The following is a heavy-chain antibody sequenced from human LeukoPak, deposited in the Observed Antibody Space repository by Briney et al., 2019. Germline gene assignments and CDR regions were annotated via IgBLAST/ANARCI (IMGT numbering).Heavy chain of an antibody. CDR2: IFYSGST. CDR1: GGSISTYY. Sequence: SETLSLTCTVSGGSISTYYWSWLRQPPGKGLEWIGNIFYSGSTNYNPSLKSRVTISIDTSKNQFSLKLSSVTAADTAVYYCARKYGDYASDAFDIWGQGTMVTVSS. CDR3: ARKYGDYASDAFDI. V-gene: IGHV4-59*01. D-gene: IGHD4-17*01. J-gene: IGHJ3*02.